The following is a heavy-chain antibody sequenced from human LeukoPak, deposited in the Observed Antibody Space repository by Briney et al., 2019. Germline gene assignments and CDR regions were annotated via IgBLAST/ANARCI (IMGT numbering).Heavy chain of an antibody. J-gene: IGHJ3*02. Sequence: PSETLSLTCAVSGGSISSGGYSWSWIRQPPGKGLEWIGYIYHSGSTYYNPSLKGRVTISVDRSKNQFSLKLSSVTAADTAVYYCARAPDGYSYFAFDIWGQGTMVTVSS. V-gene: IGHV4-30-2*01. CDR3: ARAPDGYSYFAFDI. CDR2: IYHSGST. CDR1: GGSISSGGYS. D-gene: IGHD5-18*01.